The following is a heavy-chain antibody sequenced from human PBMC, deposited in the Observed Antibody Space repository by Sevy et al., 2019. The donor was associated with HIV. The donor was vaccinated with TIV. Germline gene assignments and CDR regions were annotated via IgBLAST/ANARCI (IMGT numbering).Heavy chain of an antibody. CDR2: IYTSGST. D-gene: IGHD6-13*01. V-gene: IGHV4-4*07. CDR3: ALTGYSSSWTPGDY. J-gene: IGHJ4*02. Sequence: SETLSLTCTVSGGCMSSYYWSWIRQPAGKGLEWIGRIYTSGSTNYNPSLKSRVTMSVDTSKNQFSLKLSSVTAADTAVYYCALTGYSSSWTPGDYWGQGALVTVSS. CDR1: GGCMSSYY.